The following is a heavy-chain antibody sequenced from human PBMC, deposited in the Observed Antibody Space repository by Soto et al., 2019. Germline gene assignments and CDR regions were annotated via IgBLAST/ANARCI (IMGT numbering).Heavy chain of an antibody. V-gene: IGHV1-69*02. CDR1: GYTFTGYY. Sequence: SVKVSCKASGYTFTGYYMHWVRQAPGQGLEWMGRIIPILGIANYAQKFQGRVTITADKSTSTAYMELSSLRSEDTAVYYCASSIAPYSGYDGPFDYWGQGTLVTVSS. J-gene: IGHJ4*02. D-gene: IGHD5-12*01. CDR3: ASSIAPYSGYDGPFDY. CDR2: IIPILGIA.